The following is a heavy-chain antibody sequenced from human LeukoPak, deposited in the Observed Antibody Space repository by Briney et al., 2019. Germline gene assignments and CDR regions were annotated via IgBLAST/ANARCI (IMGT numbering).Heavy chain of an antibody. CDR2: IIPIFGTA. CDR1: GGTFSSYA. V-gene: IGHV1-69*05. J-gene: IGHJ6*03. CDR3: AREAPAARYYYYYMDV. Sequence: SVKVSCKASGGTFSSYAISWVRQAPGQGLEWMGRIIPIFGTANYAQKFQGRVTTTTDESTSTAYMELSSLRSEDTAVYYCAREAPAARYYYYYMDVWGKGTTVTVSS. D-gene: IGHD2-2*01.